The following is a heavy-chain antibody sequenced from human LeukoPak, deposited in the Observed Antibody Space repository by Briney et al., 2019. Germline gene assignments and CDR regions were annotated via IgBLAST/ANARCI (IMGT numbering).Heavy chain of an antibody. V-gene: IGHV4-34*01. Sequence: SETLSLTCAVYGGSFSGYYWSWIRQPPGKGLEWIGEINHSGSTNYNPSHKSRVTISVDTSKNQFSLKLSSVTAADTAVYYCARISEWAEEGRSYYYYMDVWGKGTTVTVSS. CDR3: ARISEWAEEGRSYYYYMDV. J-gene: IGHJ6*03. CDR1: GGSFSGYY. D-gene: IGHD3-3*01. CDR2: INHSGST.